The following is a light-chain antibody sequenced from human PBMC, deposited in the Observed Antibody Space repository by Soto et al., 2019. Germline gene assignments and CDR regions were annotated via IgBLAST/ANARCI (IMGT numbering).Light chain of an antibody. J-gene: IGKJ5*01. CDR3: QQYNNWPIT. CDR2: GAS. Sequence: EVVLIKSKATLSLSKGERATLSCRTSQSVSSYLAWYQQKPGQAPRLLIYGASTRATGIPARFSGSGSGTEFTLTISSLQSEDFAVYYCQQYNNWPITFGQGTRLEIK. CDR1: QSVSSY. V-gene: IGKV3-15*01.